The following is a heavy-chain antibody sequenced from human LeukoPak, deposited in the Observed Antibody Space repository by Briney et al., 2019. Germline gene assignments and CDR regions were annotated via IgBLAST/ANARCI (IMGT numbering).Heavy chain of an antibody. J-gene: IGHJ4*02. CDR1: GFTFSSYA. CDR2: ISGSGGST. Sequence: PGGSLRLSWAASGFTFSSYAMSWVRQAPGKGLEWVSAISGSGGSTYYADSVKGRFTISRGNSKNTLYLQMNSLRAEDTAIYYCAKDTLLYRYFDYWGQGTLVTVSS. V-gene: IGHV3-23*01. D-gene: IGHD3-10*01. CDR3: AKDTLLYRYFDY.